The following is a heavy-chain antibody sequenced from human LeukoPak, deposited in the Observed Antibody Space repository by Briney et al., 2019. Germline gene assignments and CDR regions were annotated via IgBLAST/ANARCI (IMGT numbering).Heavy chain of an antibody. CDR2: IIGSSGST. CDR3: AKGGYDYVEIGYFDY. V-gene: IGHV3-23*01. D-gene: IGHD5-12*01. J-gene: IGHJ4*02. Sequence: PGGSLRLSCAASGFTFSNYAMSWDRQAPGKGLEWVSVIIGSSGSTFYADSVKGRFTISRDNSKNTLYLQMNSLRAEDTAVYYCAKGGYDYVEIGYFDYWGQGTLVTVSS. CDR1: GFTFSNYA.